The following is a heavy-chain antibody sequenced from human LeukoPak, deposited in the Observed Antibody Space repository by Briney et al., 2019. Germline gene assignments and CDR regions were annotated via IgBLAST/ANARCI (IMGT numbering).Heavy chain of an antibody. Sequence: ASVKVSCXASGYTFTSYGISWVRQAPGQGLEWMGWISAYNGNTNYAQKLQGRVTMTTDTSTSTAYMELRSLRSDDTAVYYCARGLSAYYDSSGYYGLGYWGQGTLVTVSS. D-gene: IGHD3-22*01. CDR1: GYTFTSYG. V-gene: IGHV1-18*01. CDR3: ARGLSAYYDSSGYYGLGY. J-gene: IGHJ4*02. CDR2: ISAYNGNT.